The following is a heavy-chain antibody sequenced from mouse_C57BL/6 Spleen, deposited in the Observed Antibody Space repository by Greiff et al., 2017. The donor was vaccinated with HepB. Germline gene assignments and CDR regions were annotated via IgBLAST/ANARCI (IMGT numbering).Heavy chain of an antibody. D-gene: IGHD2-2*01. V-gene: IGHV3-1*01. CDR1: GYSITSGYD. CDR3: AREGYDGGAFAY. Sequence: EVQLQESGPGMVKPSQSLSLTCTVTGYSITSGYDWHWIRHFPGNKLEWMGYIRYSGSTNYNPSLKSRISITHDTSKNHFFLKLNSVTTEDTATYYCAREGYDGGAFAYWGQGTLVTVSA. CDR2: IRYSGST. J-gene: IGHJ3*01.